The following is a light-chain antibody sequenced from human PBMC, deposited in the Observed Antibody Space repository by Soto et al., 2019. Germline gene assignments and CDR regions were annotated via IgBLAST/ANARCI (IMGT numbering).Light chain of an antibody. CDR1: QSVSSSY. CDR2: GAS. Sequence: EIVLTQSPGTLSLSPGERATLSCRASQSVSSSYLAWYQQKPGQAPRLLIYGASSRATGIPDRFSGSGSGTDFTLTISRLEPEDFAVYYCQHYGSSWTFGHGTKVESK. J-gene: IGKJ1*01. V-gene: IGKV3-20*01. CDR3: QHYGSSWT.